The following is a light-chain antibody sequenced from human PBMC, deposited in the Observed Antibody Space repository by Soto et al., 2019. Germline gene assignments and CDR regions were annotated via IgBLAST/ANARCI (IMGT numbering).Light chain of an antibody. J-gene: IGKJ1*01. Sequence: EIVLTQSPGTLSLSPGETATLSCRASQRVSSSYVAWYQQKPGQAPRLLLYGASTRATGIPEGFSGSGSGTDFTLTISRLEPEVFAVYFCQQYGISPSTFGRGTKVEIK. CDR1: QRVSSSY. CDR2: GAS. CDR3: QQYGISPST. V-gene: IGKV3-20*01.